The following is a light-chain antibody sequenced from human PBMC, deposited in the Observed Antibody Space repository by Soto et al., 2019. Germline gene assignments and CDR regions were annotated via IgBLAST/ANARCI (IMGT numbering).Light chain of an antibody. Sequence: EIVLTQSPGTLSLSPGERATLSCRASQSVSSSYLAWYQQKPGQAPRLLIYGASSRATDIPNRFSGNESGTDFTLTISRLEPEDFAVYYCQQYGSSPLTFGGGTKVDIK. J-gene: IGKJ4*01. CDR3: QQYGSSPLT. CDR1: QSVSSSY. CDR2: GAS. V-gene: IGKV3-20*01.